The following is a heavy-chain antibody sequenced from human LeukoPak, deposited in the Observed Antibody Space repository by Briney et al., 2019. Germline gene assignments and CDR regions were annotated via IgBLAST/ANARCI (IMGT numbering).Heavy chain of an antibody. CDR1: GFSFSDFY. CDR3: AREYSGSSDYYYYMDV. J-gene: IGHJ6*03. D-gene: IGHD6-6*01. CDR2: ISYSDDTI. Sequence: PGGSLRLPCAVSGFSFSDFYMSWIRQAPGKGLEWIAYISYSDDTIYYADSVKGRFAISRDNAKNSLYLQMTSLRAEDTAMYYCAREYSGSSDYYYYMDVWGKGTTVTISS. V-gene: IGHV3-11*04.